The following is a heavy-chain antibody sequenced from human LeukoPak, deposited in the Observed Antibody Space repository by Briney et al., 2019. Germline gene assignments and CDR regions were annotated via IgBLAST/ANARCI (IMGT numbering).Heavy chain of an antibody. Sequence: PGGSLRLSCAASGFTFSSYGMHWVRQAPGKGLEWVAVISYDGSNKYYADSVKGRFTISRDNSKNTLYLQMNSLRAEDTAVYYCAKDLGLPILRLGELSFSDYWGQGTLVTVSS. D-gene: IGHD3-16*02. J-gene: IGHJ4*02. CDR1: GFTFSSYG. CDR2: ISYDGSNK. CDR3: AKDLGLPILRLGELSFSDY. V-gene: IGHV3-30*18.